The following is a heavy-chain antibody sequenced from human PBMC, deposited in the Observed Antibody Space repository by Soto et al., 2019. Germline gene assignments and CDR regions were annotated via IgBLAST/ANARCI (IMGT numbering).Heavy chain of an antibody. CDR2: INNDGGGT. CDR1: GFTFSSYW. CDR3: ARGGDNHAFDI. J-gene: IGHJ3*02. Sequence: EVQLVESGGGLVQPGGSLRLSCAASGFTFSSYWMYWVRQAPGKGLEYVSRINNDGGGTTYADSVKGRVTVSRDNAKNIHYLQMNSLRDEDTALYYCARGGDNHAFDIWGQRTMVTVSA. V-gene: IGHV3-74*01. D-gene: IGHD1-1*01.